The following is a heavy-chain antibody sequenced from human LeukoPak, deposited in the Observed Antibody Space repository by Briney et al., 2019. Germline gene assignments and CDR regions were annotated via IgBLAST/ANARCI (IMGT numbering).Heavy chain of an antibody. CDR2: IYSGGST. J-gene: IGHJ4*02. V-gene: IGHV3-66*01. CDR1: GFTVSSNY. Sequence: PGGSLRLSCAASGFTVSSNYMSWVCQAPGKGLEWVSVIYSGGSTYYADSVKGRFTISRDNSKNTLYLQMNSLRAEDTAVYYCARDGYNDYGGRYFDYWGQGTLVTVSS. D-gene: IGHD4-23*01. CDR3: ARDGYNDYGGRYFDY.